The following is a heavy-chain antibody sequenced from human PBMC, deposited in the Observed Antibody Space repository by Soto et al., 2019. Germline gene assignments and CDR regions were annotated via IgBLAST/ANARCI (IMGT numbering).Heavy chain of an antibody. CDR3: ATTYLGYCSSTSCYHYYYYYGMDV. Sequence: QVQLQQWGAGLLKPSETLSLTCAVYGGSFSGYYWIWIRQPPGKGLEWIGEINHSGSTNYNPSLKSRVTISVDTSKNQFSLKLSSVTAADTAVYYCATTYLGYCSSTSCYHYYYYYGMDVWGQGTTVNVSS. CDR2: INHSGST. J-gene: IGHJ6*01. V-gene: IGHV4-34*01. CDR1: GGSFSGYY. D-gene: IGHD2-2*01.